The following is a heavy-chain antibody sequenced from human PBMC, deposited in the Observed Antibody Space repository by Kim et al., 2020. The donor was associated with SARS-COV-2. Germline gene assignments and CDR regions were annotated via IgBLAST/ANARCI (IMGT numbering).Heavy chain of an antibody. J-gene: IGHJ4*02. D-gene: IGHD5-18*01. CDR2: IWYDGSNK. CDR3: ARGGYSYGPGGFDY. Sequence: GGSLRLSCAASGFTFSSYGMHWVRQAPGKGLEWVAVIWYDGSNKYYADSVKGRFTISRDNSKNTLYLQMNSLRAEDTAVYYCARGGYSYGPGGFDYWGQGALVNVSS. CDR1: GFTFSSYG. V-gene: IGHV3-33*01.